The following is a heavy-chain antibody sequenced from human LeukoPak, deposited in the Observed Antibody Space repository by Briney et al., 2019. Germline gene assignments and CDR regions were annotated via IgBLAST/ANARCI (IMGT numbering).Heavy chain of an antibody. V-gene: IGHV1-69*13. J-gene: IGHJ4*02. CDR3: ARGIAAAGSYYFDY. CDR2: IIPIFGTA. D-gene: IGHD6-13*01. CDR1: GGTFSSYA. Sequence: ASVKVSCKASGGTFSSYAISWVRQAPGQGLEWMRGIIPIFGTANYAQKFQGRVTITADESTSTAYMELSSLRSEDTAVYYCARGIAAAGSYYFDYWGQGTLVTVSS.